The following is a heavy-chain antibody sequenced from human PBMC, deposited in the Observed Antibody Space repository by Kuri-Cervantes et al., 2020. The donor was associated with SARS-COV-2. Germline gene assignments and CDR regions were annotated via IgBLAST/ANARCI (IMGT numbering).Heavy chain of an antibody. Sequence: GESLKISCAASGFIFSDAWMSWVRQAPGKGLEWIGRIKSKADDETRDYAGPVKGRFTISRDDSTNTLYLQMNSLKVEDTAMYYCTTGSIRGQWLVPRRHDAFDFWDQGTMVTVSS. CDR1: GFIFSDAW. J-gene: IGHJ3*01. V-gene: IGHV3-15*01. CDR2: IKSKADDETR. CDR3: TTGSIRGQWLVPRRHDAFDF. D-gene: IGHD6-19*01.